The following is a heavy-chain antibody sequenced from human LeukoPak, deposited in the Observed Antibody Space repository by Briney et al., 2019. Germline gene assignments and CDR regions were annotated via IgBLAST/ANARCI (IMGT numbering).Heavy chain of an antibody. CDR1: GFTFDDYG. J-gene: IGHJ3*02. CDR2: IYSGGST. D-gene: IGHD6-19*01. Sequence: GGSLRLSCAASGFTFDDYGMSWVRQAPGKGLEWVSVIYSGGSTYYADSVKGRFTISRDNSKNTLYLQMNSLRAEDTAVYYCARRMGRSGWYRSFDIWGQGTMVTVSS. V-gene: IGHV3-66*04. CDR3: ARRMGRSGWYRSFDI.